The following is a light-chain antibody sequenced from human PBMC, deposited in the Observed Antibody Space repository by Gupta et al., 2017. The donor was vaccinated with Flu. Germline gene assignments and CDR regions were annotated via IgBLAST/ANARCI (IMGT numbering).Light chain of an antibody. Sequence: DCKSSPSVLNSSNNKNKVAWYQQKPGPPPKLLVYWASTRKSGLPDRFSGSGSGTDFTLTISRLQAEDVAVYYCQQSYSSWTFGQGTKVEIK. CDR3: QQSYSSWT. V-gene: IGKV4-1*01. CDR1: PSVLNSSNNKNK. CDR2: WAS. J-gene: IGKJ1*01.